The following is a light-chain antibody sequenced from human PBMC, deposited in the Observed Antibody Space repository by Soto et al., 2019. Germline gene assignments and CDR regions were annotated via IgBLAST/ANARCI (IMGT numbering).Light chain of an antibody. Sequence: QSALTQPASVSGSPGQSITIYCTGTSSDVGGYNYVSWYQQHPGKAPKLMIFEVSSRPSGVSYRFSGSKSGNTASLTISGLRAEDEADYYCSSYTSSSTLYVFGSGTKVTVL. CDR3: SSYTSSSTLYV. CDR1: SSDVGGYNY. CDR2: EVS. V-gene: IGLV2-14*01. J-gene: IGLJ1*01.